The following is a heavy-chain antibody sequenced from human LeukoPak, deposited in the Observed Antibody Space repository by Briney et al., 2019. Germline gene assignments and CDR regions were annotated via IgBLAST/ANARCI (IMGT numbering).Heavy chain of an antibody. D-gene: IGHD3-10*01. CDR3: ARVAGDYGSGSYFLDY. J-gene: IGHJ4*02. Sequence: SETLSLTCAVSGGSISSGGYSWGWIRQPPGKGLEWIGYIYHSGSTYYNPSLKSRVTISVDRSKNQFSLKLSSVTAADTAVYYCARVAGDYGSGSYFLDYWGQGTLVTVSS. CDR2: IYHSGST. CDR1: GGSISSGGYS. V-gene: IGHV4-30-2*01.